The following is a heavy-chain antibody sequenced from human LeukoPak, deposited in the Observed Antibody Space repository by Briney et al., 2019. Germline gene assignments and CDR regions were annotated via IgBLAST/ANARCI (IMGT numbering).Heavy chain of an antibody. CDR3: ARDPRWLTPDCTSISCYENYFDP. Sequence: PSETLSLTCVVSGFSIRSGYQWAWIRQPPGKGLEWIGSIYHTGSAHYNPSLKSRVTISIDTSNNQFSLRLNSVTAADTAVYYCARDPRWLTPDCTSISCYENYFDPWGQGILVTVS. J-gene: IGHJ4*02. D-gene: IGHD2-2*01. CDR1: GFSIRSGYQ. V-gene: IGHV4-38-2*02. CDR2: IYHTGSA.